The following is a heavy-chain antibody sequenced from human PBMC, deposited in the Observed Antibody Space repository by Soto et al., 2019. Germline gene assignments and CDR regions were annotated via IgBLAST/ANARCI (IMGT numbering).Heavy chain of an antibody. CDR1: GYPVTAYY. CDR3: ARGGGVGVAGSAAFDM. D-gene: IGHD3-3*01. V-gene: IGHV1-2*02. J-gene: IGHJ3*02. CDR2: INPATGAA. Sequence: QLHLVQSGAVVKKPGASVTVSCSASGYPVTAYYMHWVRQAPGRGLEWMGGINPATGAAKYTQTFQGRGTLTRDTSPSTGFMELGGLTSEDPAVFYCARGGGVGVAGSAAFDMWGQGTLVTVSS.